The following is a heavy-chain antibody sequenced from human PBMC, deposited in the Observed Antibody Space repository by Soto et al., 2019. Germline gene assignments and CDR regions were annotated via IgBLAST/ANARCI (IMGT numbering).Heavy chain of an antibody. CDR1: GFTFSSYS. CDR3: ARVLDVAYSSSPKDYYYYGMDV. CDR2: ISSSSSTI. J-gene: IGHJ6*02. D-gene: IGHD6-6*01. V-gene: IGHV3-48*02. Sequence: EVQLVESGGGLVQPGGSLRLSCAASGFTFSSYSMNWVRQAPGKGLEWVSYISSSSSTIYYADSVKGRFTISRDNAKNSLYLQMNSLRDEDTAVYYCARVLDVAYSSSPKDYYYYGMDVWGQGTTVTVSS.